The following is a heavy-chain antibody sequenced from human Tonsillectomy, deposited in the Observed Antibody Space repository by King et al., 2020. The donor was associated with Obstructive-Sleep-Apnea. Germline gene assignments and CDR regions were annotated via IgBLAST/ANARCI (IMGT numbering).Heavy chain of an antibody. Sequence: VQLVESGGGLVKPGGSLRLSCAASGFTFSNAWMSWVRQAPGKGLEWVGRIKSKTDGGTTDYAAPVKGRFAISRDDSKSTLYLQMKSLKIEDTGMYYCPTLYSPSWPFDYWGQGTLVTVSS. V-gene: IGHV3-15*01. CDR3: PTLYSPSWPFDY. CDR1: GFTFSNAW. D-gene: IGHD2-2*01. J-gene: IGHJ4*02. CDR2: IKSKTDGGTT.